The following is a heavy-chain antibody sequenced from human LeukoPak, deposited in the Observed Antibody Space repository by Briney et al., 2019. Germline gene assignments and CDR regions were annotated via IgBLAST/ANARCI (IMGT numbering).Heavy chain of an antibody. D-gene: IGHD3-22*01. V-gene: IGHV3-21*01. CDR1: GFTFSSYS. CDR3: ARDLLYYYDSSPRAFDI. Sequence: PGGSLRLSCAASGFTFSSYSMNWVRQAPGKGLEWVSSISSSSSYIYYADSVKGRFTISRDNAKNSLYLQMNSLRAEDTAVYYCARDLLYYYDSSPRAFDIWGQGTMVTVSS. J-gene: IGHJ3*02. CDR2: ISSSSSYI.